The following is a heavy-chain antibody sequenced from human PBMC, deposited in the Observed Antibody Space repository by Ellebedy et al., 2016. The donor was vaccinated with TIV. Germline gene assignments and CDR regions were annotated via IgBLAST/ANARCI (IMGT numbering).Heavy chain of an antibody. V-gene: IGHV1-18*01. CDR2: VTPDNRNR. Sequence: AASVKVSCKASHYTFSNYNINWVRQAPGQGLEWMGWVTPDNRNRTYAQKFQGRVSMPTDASTTTAYMELRSLRADDTAVYFCAREGVTGMSFFDFWGQGTLVTVYS. J-gene: IGHJ4*02. CDR1: HYTFSNYN. D-gene: IGHD2-21*02. CDR3: AREGVTGMSFFDF.